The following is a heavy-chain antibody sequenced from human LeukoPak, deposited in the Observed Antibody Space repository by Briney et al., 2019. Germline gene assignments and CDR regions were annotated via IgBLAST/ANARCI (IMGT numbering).Heavy chain of an antibody. D-gene: IGHD2-15*01. CDR2: IYHSGST. CDR1: GGSISSGGYS. J-gene: IGHJ6*04. V-gene: IGHV4-30-2*01. CDR3: ARRCSGGSCYYYDGMDV. Sequence: SQTLSLTCAVSGGSISSGGYSWSWIRQPPGKGLEWIGYIYHSGSTYYNPSLKSRVTISVDRSKNQFSLKLSSVTAADTAVYYCARRCSGGSCYYYDGMDVWGKGTTVTVSS.